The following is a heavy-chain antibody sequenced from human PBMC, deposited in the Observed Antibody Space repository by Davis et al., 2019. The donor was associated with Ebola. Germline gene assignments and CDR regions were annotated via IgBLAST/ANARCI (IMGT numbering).Heavy chain of an antibody. Sequence: ASVKVSCKASGYTFTGYYMHWVRQAPGQGLEWMGWINPNSDGTNYAQKFQGWVTMTRDTSISTAYMELSRLRSDDTAVYYCAREAYGDMGDWFDPWGQGTLVTVSS. CDR1: GYTFTGYY. D-gene: IGHD4-17*01. CDR3: AREAYGDMGDWFDP. J-gene: IGHJ5*02. V-gene: IGHV1-2*04. CDR2: INPNSDGT.